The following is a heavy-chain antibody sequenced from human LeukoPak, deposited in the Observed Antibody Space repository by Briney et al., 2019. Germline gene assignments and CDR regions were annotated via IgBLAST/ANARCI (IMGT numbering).Heavy chain of an antibody. V-gene: IGHV3-48*01. CDR1: GFTFSSYG. Sequence: GGSLRLSCAASGFTFSSYGMSWVRQAPGKGLEWVSYISSSSSTIYYADSVKGRFTISRDNAKNSLYLQMNSLRAEDTAVYYCARDGTVTTHHHWFDPWGQGTLVTVSS. J-gene: IGHJ5*02. CDR2: ISSSSSTI. CDR3: ARDGTVTTHHHWFDP. D-gene: IGHD4-17*01.